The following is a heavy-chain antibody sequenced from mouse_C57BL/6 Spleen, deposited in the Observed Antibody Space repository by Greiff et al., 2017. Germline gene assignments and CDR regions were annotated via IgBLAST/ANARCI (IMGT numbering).Heavy chain of an antibody. Sequence: VQLKESGPGLVKPSQSLSLTCSVTGYSITSGYYWNWIRQFPGNKLEWMGYISYDGSNNYNPSLKNRISITRDTSKNQFFLKLNSVTTEDTATYYGARESYYYGSSYGSYWGQGTTLTVSS. J-gene: IGHJ2*01. CDR1: GYSITSGYY. CDR2: ISYDGSN. CDR3: ARESYYYGSSYGSY. D-gene: IGHD1-1*01. V-gene: IGHV3-6*01.